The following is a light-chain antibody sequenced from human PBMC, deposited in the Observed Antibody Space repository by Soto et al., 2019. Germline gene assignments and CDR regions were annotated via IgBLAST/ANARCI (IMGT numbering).Light chain of an antibody. CDR3: CSYAGSSTSSYX. Sequence: QSALTQPASVSGSPGQSITISCTGTSSDVGSYNLVSWYQQHPGKAPKLMIYEGSKRPSGVSNRFSGSKSGNTASLTISGLQAEDEADYYCCSYAGSSTSSYXFGTGXKLTVL. CDR1: SSDVGSYNL. CDR2: EGS. J-gene: IGLJ1*01. V-gene: IGLV2-23*01.